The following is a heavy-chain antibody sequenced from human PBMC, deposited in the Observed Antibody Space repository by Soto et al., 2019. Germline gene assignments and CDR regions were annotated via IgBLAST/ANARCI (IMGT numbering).Heavy chain of an antibody. CDR1: GFTFSSYG. CDR3: ARGSDGAVAGSDY. J-gene: IGHJ4*02. Sequence: QVQLVESGGGVVQPGRSLRLSCAASGFTFSSYGMHWVRQAPGKGLEWVAVIWYDGSNKYYADSVKGRFTISRDNSKNTLYLQMNRLRAEDTAVYYCARGSDGAVAGSDYWGQGTLVTVSS. CDR2: IWYDGSNK. V-gene: IGHV3-33*01. D-gene: IGHD6-19*01.